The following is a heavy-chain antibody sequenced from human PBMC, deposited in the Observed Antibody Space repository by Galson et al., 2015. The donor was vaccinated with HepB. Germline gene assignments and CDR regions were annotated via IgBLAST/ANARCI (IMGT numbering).Heavy chain of an antibody. V-gene: IGHV1-18*04. CDR2: ISANSGNT. CDR3: ARDRDYRLDY. CDR1: GYTFTTNG. D-gene: IGHD4/OR15-4a*01. J-gene: IGHJ4*02. Sequence: SVKVSCKASGYTFTTNGISWVRQAPGQGLEWMGWISANSGNTKYAQNLQGRVTLTRDTSTSTAYVELRDLRSDDTATYYCARDRDYRLDYWGQGTLVTVSS.